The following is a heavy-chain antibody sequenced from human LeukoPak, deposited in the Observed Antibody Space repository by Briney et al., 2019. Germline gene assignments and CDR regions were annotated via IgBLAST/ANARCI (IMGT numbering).Heavy chain of an antibody. CDR1: GGSISSYY. CDR2: IYTSGST. CDR3: AREYGDYVFVAFDI. Sequence: PSETLSLTCTVSGGSISSYYWSWIRQPAGKGLEWIGRIYTSGSTNCNPSLKSRVTMSVDTSKNLFSLKLSSVTAADTAVYYCAREYGDYVFVAFDIWGQGTMVTVSS. J-gene: IGHJ3*02. V-gene: IGHV4-4*07. D-gene: IGHD4-17*01.